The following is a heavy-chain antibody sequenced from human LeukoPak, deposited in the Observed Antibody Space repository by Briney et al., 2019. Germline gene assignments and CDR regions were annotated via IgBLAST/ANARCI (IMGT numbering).Heavy chain of an antibody. CDR3: ARGQVFLDF. CDR1: GDSISSNY. Sequence: PSETLSLTCTVSGDSISSNYWSWIRQPPGKGLEWIGYIYDSWNTKYNPSLKGRVTISGDTSKNLFSLELTSVTAADTAVYYCARGQVFLDFWGQGTLVTVSS. J-gene: IGHJ4*02. V-gene: IGHV4-59*01. CDR2: IYDSWNT.